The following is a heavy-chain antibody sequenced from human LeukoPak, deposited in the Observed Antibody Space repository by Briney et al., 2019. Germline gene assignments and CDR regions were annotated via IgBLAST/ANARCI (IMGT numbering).Heavy chain of an antibody. V-gene: IGHV3-21*01. D-gene: IGHD2-21*02. CDR3: ARPLAYCGGDCYPGVGY. J-gene: IGHJ4*02. CDR1: GFTFSSYS. Sequence: GGSLRLSCAASGFTFSSYSMNWVRQAPGKGLEWVSSISSSSSYIYYADSVKGRFTISRDNAKNSLYLQMNSLRAEDTAVYYCARPLAYCGGDCYPGVGYWGQGTLVTVSS. CDR2: ISSSSSYI.